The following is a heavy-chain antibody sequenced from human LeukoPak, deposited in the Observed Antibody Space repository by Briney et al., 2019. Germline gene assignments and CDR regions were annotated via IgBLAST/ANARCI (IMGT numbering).Heavy chain of an antibody. Sequence: SETLSLTCTVSGGSISGYYWSWIRQPPGKGLEWIGYIYYSGSTNYNPSLESRVTISVDTSKNQFSLKLSSVTAADTAVYYCARDRSSGWYGANDHWGQGTLLTVSS. V-gene: IGHV4-59*01. CDR1: GGSISGYY. D-gene: IGHD6-19*01. CDR2: IYYSGST. J-gene: IGHJ5*02. CDR3: ARDRSSGWYGANDH.